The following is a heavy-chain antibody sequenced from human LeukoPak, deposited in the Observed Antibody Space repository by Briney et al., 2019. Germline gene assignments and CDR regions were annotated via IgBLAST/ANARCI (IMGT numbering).Heavy chain of an antibody. V-gene: IGHV4-59*08. CDR1: GGSFSSYY. J-gene: IGHJ4*02. D-gene: IGHD1-14*01. CDR3: ARHGTISSESYFDY. CDR2: IHNSGRN. Sequence: SETLSLTCRVSGGSFSSYYRSWIRQAPGKGLEWIGYIHNSGRNKYNPYLKSGVAAFVETNKKKISQRLRNVTAADTAVYYCARHGTISSESYFDYGAREPWSPSPQ.